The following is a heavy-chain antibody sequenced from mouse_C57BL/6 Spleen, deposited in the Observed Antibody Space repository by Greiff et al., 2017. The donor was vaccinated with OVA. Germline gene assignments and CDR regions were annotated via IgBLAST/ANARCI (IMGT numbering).Heavy chain of an antibody. J-gene: IGHJ2*01. V-gene: IGHV1-42*01. Sequence: VQLQQSGPELVKPGASVKISCKASGYSFTGYYMNWVKQSPEKSLEWIGEINPSTGGTTYNQKFKAKATLTVDKSSSTAYMQLKSLTSEDSAVYYCARERLDYWGQGTTLTVSS. CDR3: ARERLDY. CDR2: INPSTGGT. CDR1: GYSFTGYY.